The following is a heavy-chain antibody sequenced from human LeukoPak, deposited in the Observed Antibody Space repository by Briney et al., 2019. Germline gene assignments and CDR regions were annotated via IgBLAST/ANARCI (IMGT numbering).Heavy chain of an antibody. CDR3: ARHIDRAHGD. CDR2: IRGDGGDK. D-gene: IGHD2-21*01. CDR1: GLTFTSHW. J-gene: IGHJ4*02. Sequence: PGGSLRLSCAASGLTFTSHWMTCVRQAPGKGLEWVANIRGDGGDKYYVDSVKGRFTISRDNAKNSVHLQMNSLRGEDTAVYYCARHIDRAHGDWGQGTLVTVSS. V-gene: IGHV3-7*01.